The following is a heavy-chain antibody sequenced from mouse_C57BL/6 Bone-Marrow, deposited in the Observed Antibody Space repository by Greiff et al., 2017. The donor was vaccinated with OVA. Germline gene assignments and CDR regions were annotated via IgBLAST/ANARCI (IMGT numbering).Heavy chain of an antibody. Sequence: EVQRVESEGGLVQPGRSMKLSCTASGFTFSDYYMAWVRQVPEKGLEWVANINYDGSSTYYLDSLKSRFIISRDNAKNILYLQMSSLKSEDTATYYCARDDGYYSYFDYWGQGTTLTVSS. CDR2: INYDGSST. CDR3: ARDDGYYSYFDY. J-gene: IGHJ2*01. V-gene: IGHV5-16*01. CDR1: GFTFSDYY. D-gene: IGHD2-3*01.